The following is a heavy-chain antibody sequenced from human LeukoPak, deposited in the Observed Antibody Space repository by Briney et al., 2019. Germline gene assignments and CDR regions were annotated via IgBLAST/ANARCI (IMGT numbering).Heavy chain of an antibody. CDR3: ARNFDMKGFDP. J-gene: IGHJ5*02. Sequence: AASVKVSCKASGYTFTGYYMNWVRQAPGQGLEWMGWINSGSGFTKYAQKFQGRVTMTRDTSITTVYMDLTRLTSDDTAVYYCARNFDMKGFDPWGQGTLVTVSS. CDR2: INSGSGFT. CDR1: GYTFTGYY. D-gene: IGHD3-9*01. V-gene: IGHV1-2*02.